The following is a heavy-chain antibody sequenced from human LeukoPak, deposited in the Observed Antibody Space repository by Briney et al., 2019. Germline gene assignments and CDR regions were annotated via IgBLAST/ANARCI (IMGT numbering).Heavy chain of an antibody. V-gene: IGHV4-39*07. CDR2: FYYSGST. J-gene: IGHJ4*02. D-gene: IGHD3-9*01. CDR3: AREATADILTGYYTSPHFDY. Sequence: SETLSLTCTVSGGSVSSSTYYWGWIRQPPGKGLEWIGSFYYSGSTNYNPSLKSRVTMSVDTSKNQFSLKLSSVTAADTAVYYCAREATADILTGYYTSPHFDYWGQGTLVTVSS. CDR1: GGSVSSSTYY.